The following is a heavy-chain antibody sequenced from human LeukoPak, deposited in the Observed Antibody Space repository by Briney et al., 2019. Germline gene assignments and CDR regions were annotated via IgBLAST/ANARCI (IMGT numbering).Heavy chain of an antibody. Sequence: SETLSLTCTVSGGSISSEYWTWIRQPPGKRLEWIGYIYYSGSTNYNPSLKSRVTISVDTSKNQFSLKVRSVTAADTAVYCCARVYDFWSGYSEGAFDIWGQGTMVTVSS. CDR3: ARVYDFWSGYSEGAFDI. CDR1: GGSISSEY. J-gene: IGHJ3*02. D-gene: IGHD3-3*01. V-gene: IGHV4-59*01. CDR2: IYYSGST.